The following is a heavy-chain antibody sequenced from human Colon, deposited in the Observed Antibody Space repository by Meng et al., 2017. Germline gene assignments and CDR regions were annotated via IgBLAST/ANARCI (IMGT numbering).Heavy chain of an antibody. D-gene: IGHD3-16*01. V-gene: IGHV4-61*08. J-gene: IGHJ4*02. Sequence: VALQEPGPGLVTPSDTLALVCAVSGASVRSPDHQWGWVRQPPGKGLEWIGYARIDYANTNYNPSLKSRVNVSLDTSKNQFSLNVRSVTAADTAVYYCARDYWGSLDFWGQGILVTVSS. CDR3: ARDYWGSLDF. CDR1: GASVRSPDHQ. CDR2: ARIDYANT.